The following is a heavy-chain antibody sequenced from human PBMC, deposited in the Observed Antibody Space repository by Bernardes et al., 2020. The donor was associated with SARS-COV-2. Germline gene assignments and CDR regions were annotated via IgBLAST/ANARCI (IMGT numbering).Heavy chain of an antibody. D-gene: IGHD2-2*01. V-gene: IGHV3-33*01. CDR1: GFTFSSYG. Sequence: SLRLSCPASGFTFSSYGMHWVRQAPGKGLEWVAVIWYDGSNKYYADSVKGRFTIPRDNSKNTLYLQMNSLRAEDTAVYYCGGSTSHLYGMDVWGQGTTVTVSS. J-gene: IGHJ6*02. CDR3: GGSTSHLYGMDV. CDR2: IWYDGSNK.